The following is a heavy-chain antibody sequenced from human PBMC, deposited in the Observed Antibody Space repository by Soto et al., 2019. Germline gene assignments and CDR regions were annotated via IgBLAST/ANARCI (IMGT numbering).Heavy chain of an antibody. CDR1: GTSITNYY. CDR2: IYYGGTS. CDR3: AMYYGHGQDY. D-gene: IGHD3-10*01. J-gene: IGHJ4*02. V-gene: IGHV4-59*01. Sequence: SETLSLTCSVSGTSITNYYWTWIRQSPGKGLEWIGYIYYGGTSNYNSSLKGRVTVSVDMSTNQFSLTLNSVTAADTAVYYCAMYYGHGQDYWGQGTLVTVSS.